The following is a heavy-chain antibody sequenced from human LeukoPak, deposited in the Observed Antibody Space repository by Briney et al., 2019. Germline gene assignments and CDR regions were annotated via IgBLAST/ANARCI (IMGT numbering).Heavy chain of an antibody. CDR1: GYTFTGYY. V-gene: IGHV1-2*02. CDR2: FNPDSGGT. Sequence: ASVKVSCKASGYTFTGYYMHWVRQAPGQGLEWMGWFNPDSGGTNYAQKLQGRVTMTTDTSTSTAYMELRSLRSDDTAVYYCARGKYSYDRTSFDYWGQGTLVTVSS. D-gene: IGHD5-18*01. J-gene: IGHJ4*02. CDR3: ARGKYSYDRTSFDY.